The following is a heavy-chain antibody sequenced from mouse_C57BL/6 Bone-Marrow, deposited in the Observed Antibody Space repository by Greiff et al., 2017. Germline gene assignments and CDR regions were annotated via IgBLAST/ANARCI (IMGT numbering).Heavy chain of an antibody. J-gene: IGHJ3*01. D-gene: IGHD1-1*01. CDR3: ARYDYGAWFAY. V-gene: IGHV14-2*01. CDR2: IDPEDGET. Sequence: LEWIGRIDPEDGETKYAPKFQGKATITADTSSNTAYLQLSSLTSEDTAVYYCARYDYGAWFAYWGQGTLVTVSA.